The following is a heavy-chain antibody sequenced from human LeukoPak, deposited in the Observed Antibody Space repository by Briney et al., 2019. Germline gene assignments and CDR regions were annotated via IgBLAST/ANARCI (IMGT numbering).Heavy chain of an antibody. CDR3: ARASRLYCGPTSCFYEGFDY. V-gene: IGHV4-59*12. D-gene: IGHD2-21*01. CDR1: GRSLNDFY. CDR2: NSSSGST. Sequence: KPSETLSLTCTVSGRSLNDFYWSWIRQSPGKGLEWIGYNSSSGSTNYHPSLKSRVTISVDTSRNQFSLKVTSLTAADTALYYFARASRLYCGPTSCFYEGFDYWGQGTSVTVSS. J-gene: IGHJ4*02.